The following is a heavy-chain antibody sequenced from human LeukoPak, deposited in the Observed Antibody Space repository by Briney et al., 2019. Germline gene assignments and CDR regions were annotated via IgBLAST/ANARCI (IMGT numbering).Heavy chain of an antibody. Sequence: GESLKISCKGSGYTFTNYWIGWVRQMPGKGLEWMGIIYPGDSDTRYRPSFQGQVTISADKSNSTAYLQWSSLKASDTAIYYCARLSGGDSSSWYFDYWGQGTLVTVSS. CDR2: IYPGDSDT. V-gene: IGHV5-51*01. CDR3: ARLSGGDSSSWYFDY. D-gene: IGHD6-13*01. J-gene: IGHJ4*02. CDR1: GYTFTNYW.